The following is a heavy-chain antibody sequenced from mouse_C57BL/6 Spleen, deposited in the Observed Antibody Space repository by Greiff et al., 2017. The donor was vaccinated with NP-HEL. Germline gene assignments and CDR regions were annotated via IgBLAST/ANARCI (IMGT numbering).Heavy chain of an antibody. CDR3: ARRAITTVVFDY. J-gene: IGHJ2*01. Sequence: DVKLVESGGGLVKPGGSLKLSCAASGFTFSDYGMHWVRQAPEKGLEWVAYISSGSSTIYYADTVKGRFTISRDNAKNTLFLQMTSLRSEDTAMYYCARRAITTVVFDYWGQGTTLTVSS. CDR2: ISSGSSTI. CDR1: GFTFSDYG. V-gene: IGHV5-17*01. D-gene: IGHD1-1*01.